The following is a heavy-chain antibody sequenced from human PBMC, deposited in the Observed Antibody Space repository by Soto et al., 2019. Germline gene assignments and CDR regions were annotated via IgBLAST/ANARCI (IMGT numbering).Heavy chain of an antibody. CDR2: INHSGST. CDR1: GGSFSGYY. J-gene: IGHJ4*02. V-gene: IGHV4-34*01. Sequence: PSETLSLTCAVYGGSFSGYYWSWIRQPPGKGLEWIGEINHSGSTNYNPSLKSRVTISVDTSKNQFSLKLSSVTAADTAVYYCARTLGTYGDYEWWFDYWGQGTLVTVSS. CDR3: ARTLGTYGDYEWWFDY. D-gene: IGHD4-17*01.